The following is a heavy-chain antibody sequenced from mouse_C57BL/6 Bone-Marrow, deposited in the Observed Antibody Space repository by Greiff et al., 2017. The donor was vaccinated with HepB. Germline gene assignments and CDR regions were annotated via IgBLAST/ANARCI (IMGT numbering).Heavy chain of an antibody. D-gene: IGHD2-5*01. Sequence: VQLQQSGAELVKPGASVKLSCKASGYTFTEYTIHWVKQRSGQGLEWIGWFYPGSGSIKYNEKFKDKATLTADKSSSTVYMELSRLTSEDSAFYFCARHEDQGYYSKGAWFAYWGQVTLVTVSA. CDR1: GYTFTEYT. J-gene: IGHJ3*01. V-gene: IGHV1-62-2*01. CDR3: ARHEDQGYYSKGAWFAY. CDR2: FYPGSGSI.